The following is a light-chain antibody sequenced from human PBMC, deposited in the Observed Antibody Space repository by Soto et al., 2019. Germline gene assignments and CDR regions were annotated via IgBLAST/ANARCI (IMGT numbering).Light chain of an antibody. J-gene: IGLJ1*01. Sequence: QSALAQPASVSGSPGESITISCTGTSSDVAVYNYVSWYQHHPGKAPKLVIFEVSNRPSGVSNRFSGSKSANTASLPISGLQAEDEADYYCSSYRGSRALVFGTGTKVTVL. V-gene: IGLV2-14*01. CDR2: EVS. CDR3: SSYRGSRALV. CDR1: SSDVAVYNY.